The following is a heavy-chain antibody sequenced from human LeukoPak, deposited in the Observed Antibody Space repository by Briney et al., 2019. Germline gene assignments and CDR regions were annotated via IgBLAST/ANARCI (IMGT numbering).Heavy chain of an antibody. Sequence: GASVKVSCKASGYTFTSYGISWVRQAPGQGLEWMVWISAYNGKTNYAQKLQGRVTMTTDTSTSTAYMELRSLRSDDTAVYYCARDSTEAAAGPNWFDPWGQGTLVTVSS. CDR1: GYTFTSYG. D-gene: IGHD6-13*01. CDR3: ARDSTEAAAGPNWFDP. J-gene: IGHJ5*02. CDR2: ISAYNGKT. V-gene: IGHV1-18*01.